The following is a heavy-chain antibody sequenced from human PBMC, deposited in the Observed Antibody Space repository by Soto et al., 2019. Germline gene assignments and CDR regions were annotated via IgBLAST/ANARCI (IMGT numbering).Heavy chain of an antibody. CDR1: GYTFTGYY. CDR2: INPNSGGT. Sequence: ASVKVSCKASGYTFTGYYMHWGRQAPGQGLEWMGWINPNSGGTNYAQKFQGRVTMTRDTSISTAYMELSRLRSDDTAVYYCARARDYYDSSGYYSYLYYGMDVWGQGTTVTVSS. D-gene: IGHD3-22*01. CDR3: ARARDYYDSSGYYSYLYYGMDV. J-gene: IGHJ6*02. V-gene: IGHV1-2*02.